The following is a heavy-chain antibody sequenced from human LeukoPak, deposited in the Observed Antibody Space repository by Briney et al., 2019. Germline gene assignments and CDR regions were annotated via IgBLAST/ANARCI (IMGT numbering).Heavy chain of an antibody. Sequence: ASVKVSCKASGGTFSSYAISWVRQAPGQGLEWMGWISAYNGNTNYAQKLQGRVTMTTDASTSTAYMELRSLRSDDTAVYYCAREPRGSGDYWGQGTLVTVSS. CDR3: AREPRGSGDY. J-gene: IGHJ4*02. D-gene: IGHD3-10*01. CDR1: GGTFSSYA. CDR2: ISAYNGNT. V-gene: IGHV1-18*01.